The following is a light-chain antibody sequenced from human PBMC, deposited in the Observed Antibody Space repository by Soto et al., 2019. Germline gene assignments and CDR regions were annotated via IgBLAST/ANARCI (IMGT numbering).Light chain of an antibody. CDR3: QQYNSYSQT. V-gene: IGKV1-6*01. J-gene: IGKJ1*01. CDR2: GAS. CDR1: QGIRTD. Sequence: AVQLTQSPSSLSASVGDRVTITCRASQGIRTDLGWYQQSPGKAPKVLIVGASTLQSGVPSRFSGSGSGTDFTLTISSLQPEDSATYYCQQYNSYSQTFGQGTKVDI.